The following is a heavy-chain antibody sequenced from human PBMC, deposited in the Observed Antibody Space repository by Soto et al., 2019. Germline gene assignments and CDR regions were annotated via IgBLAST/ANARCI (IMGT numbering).Heavy chain of an antibody. V-gene: IGHV1-69*13. CDR2: IIPIFGTA. D-gene: IGHD2-2*01. CDR3: ARDPQYCSSTSCYPTDYYYYGMDV. J-gene: IGHJ6*02. CDR1: GGTFSRYT. Sequence: SVTVSCKASGGTFSRYTINWVRQAPGQGLEWMGGIIPIFGTANYAQRFQGRVTITADESTSTACMDLSSLRSEDTAVYYCARDPQYCSSTSCYPTDYYYYGMDVWGQGTTVTVSS.